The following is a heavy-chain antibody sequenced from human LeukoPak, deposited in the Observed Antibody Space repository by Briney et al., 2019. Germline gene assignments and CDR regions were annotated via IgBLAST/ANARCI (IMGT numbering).Heavy chain of an antibody. J-gene: IGHJ4*02. V-gene: IGHV3-33*01. Sequence: PGASLRLSCAASGFTFSSYGMHWVRQAPGKGLEWVAVIWYDGSNKYYADSVKGRFTISRDNSKNTLYLQMNSLRAEDTAVYYCARDEEYYYDSSGYPFDYWGQGTLVTVSS. D-gene: IGHD3-22*01. CDR2: IWYDGSNK. CDR1: GFTFSSYG. CDR3: ARDEEYYYDSSGYPFDY.